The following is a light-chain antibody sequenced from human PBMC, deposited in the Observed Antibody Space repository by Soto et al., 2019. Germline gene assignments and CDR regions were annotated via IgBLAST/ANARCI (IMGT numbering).Light chain of an antibody. CDR1: SSNIGSET. Sequence: QSVLTQPPSASGTPGQRVNISCYGSSSNIGSETVNWYQQLPGMAPKLLIYNDNQRRSGVPDRFSGSKSGTSASLALSGLQPEDEADYYCSARDDSLDIWVFGGGTKLTVL. CDR2: NDN. V-gene: IGLV1-44*01. CDR3: SARDDSLDIWV. J-gene: IGLJ3*02.